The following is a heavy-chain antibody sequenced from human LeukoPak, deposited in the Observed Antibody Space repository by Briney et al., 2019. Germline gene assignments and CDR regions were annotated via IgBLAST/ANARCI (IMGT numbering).Heavy chain of an antibody. J-gene: IGHJ4*02. D-gene: IGHD3-10*01. CDR3: EKDQQYYYGSGSYYRY. CDR2: ISGSGGST. CDR1: GFTFSSYA. V-gene: IGHV3-23*01. Sequence: GGSLRLSCAASGFTFSSYAMSWVRQAPGKGLEWVSAISGSGGSTYYADSVKGRFTISRDNSKNTLYLQMNSLRAEDTAVYYCEKDQQYYYGSGSYYRYWGQGTPVTVSS.